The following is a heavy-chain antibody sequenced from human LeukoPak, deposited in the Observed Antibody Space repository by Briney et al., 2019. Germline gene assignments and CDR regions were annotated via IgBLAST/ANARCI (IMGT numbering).Heavy chain of an antibody. V-gene: IGHV4-39*07. Sequence: SETLSLTCIVSGGSISSGSYYWSWIRQPPGKGLEWIGEINHSGSTNYNPSLKSRVTISVDTSKNQFSLKLSSVTAADTAVYYCARAFLWPWLPNIAARRGYFDYWGQGTLVTVSS. CDR2: INHSGST. CDR1: GGSISSGSYY. CDR3: ARAFLWPWLPNIAARRGYFDY. D-gene: IGHD6-6*01. J-gene: IGHJ4*02.